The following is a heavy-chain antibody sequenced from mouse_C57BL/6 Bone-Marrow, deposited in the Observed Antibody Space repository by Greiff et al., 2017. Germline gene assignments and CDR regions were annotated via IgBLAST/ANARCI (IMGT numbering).Heavy chain of an antibody. V-gene: IGHV1-72*01. CDR3: ARSLAY. CDR2: IDPNSGGT. J-gene: IGHJ3*01. Sequence: LVESGAELMKPGASVKLSCKATGYTFTGYWIEWVKQRPGRGLEWIGRIDPNSGGTKDNEKFKSKATLTVDKPSSTAYMQLSSLTSEDSAVYYCARSLAYWGQGTLVTVSA. CDR1: GYTFTGYW.